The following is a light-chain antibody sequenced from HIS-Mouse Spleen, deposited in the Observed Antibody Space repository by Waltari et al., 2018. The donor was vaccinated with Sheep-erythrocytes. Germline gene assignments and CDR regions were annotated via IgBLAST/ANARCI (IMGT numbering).Light chain of an antibody. CDR3: CSYAGSSTWV. CDR2: EGS. Sequence: QSALTQPASVSGSPGQWITISCTGTSSDVGSYNLVSWYQQHPGKAPKLMIYEGSKRPSVVSNRFSGSKSGNTASLTISGLQAEDEADYYCCSYAGSSTWVFGGGTKLTVL. J-gene: IGLJ3*02. CDR1: SSDVGSYNL. V-gene: IGLV2-23*01.